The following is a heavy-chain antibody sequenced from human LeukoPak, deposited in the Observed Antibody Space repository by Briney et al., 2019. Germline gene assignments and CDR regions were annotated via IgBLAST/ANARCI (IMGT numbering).Heavy chain of an antibody. CDR2: INHSGST. Sequence: SETLSLTCAVYGGPFSGYYWSWIRQPPGKGLEWIGEINHSGSTNYNPSLKSRVTISVDTSKNQFSLKLSSVTAADTAVYYCARDYGSGSYIGARTYNWFDPWGQGTLVTVSS. J-gene: IGHJ5*02. CDR1: GGPFSGYY. CDR3: ARDYGSGSYIGARTYNWFDP. D-gene: IGHD3-10*01. V-gene: IGHV4-34*01.